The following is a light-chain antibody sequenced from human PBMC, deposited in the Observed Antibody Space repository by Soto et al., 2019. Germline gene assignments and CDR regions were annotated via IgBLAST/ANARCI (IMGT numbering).Light chain of an antibody. CDR2: GAS. CDR1: QSVSRSY. Sequence: EIVLTQSPGTLSLSPGVRATLSCRASQSVSRSYLAWYQQKPGQAPRLLIYGASRRATGIPDRFSGSGTGTYFTLTISGLEPEDFAVYYCQQYGSSPYTFGQETKLQIK. CDR3: QQYGSSPYT. V-gene: IGKV3-20*01. J-gene: IGKJ2*01.